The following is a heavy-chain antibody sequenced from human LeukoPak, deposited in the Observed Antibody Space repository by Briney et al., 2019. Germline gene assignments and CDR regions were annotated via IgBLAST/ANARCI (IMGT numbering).Heavy chain of an antibody. CDR2: INPNSGGT. Sequence: GASVKVSCKASGYTFTGYYMHWVRQAPGQGLEWMGWINPNSGGTNYAQKFQGRVTMTRDTSISTAYMELSRLRSDDTAVYYCAKNYDSSGYYYAVRSYGMDVWGQGTTVTVSS. CDR1: GYTFTGYY. CDR3: AKNYDSSGYYYAVRSYGMDV. D-gene: IGHD3-22*01. V-gene: IGHV1-2*02. J-gene: IGHJ6*02.